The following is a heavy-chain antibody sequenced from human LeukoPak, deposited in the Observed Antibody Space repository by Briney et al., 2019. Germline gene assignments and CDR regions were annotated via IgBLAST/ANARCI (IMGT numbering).Heavy chain of an antibody. CDR2: IYYSGST. D-gene: IGHD5-24*01. CDR1: GGSISSSSYY. V-gene: IGHV4-30-4*08. CDR3: ARGPLEMATTNYYFDY. J-gene: IGHJ4*02. Sequence: PSETLSLTCTVSGGSISSSSYYWSWIRQPPGKGLEWIGYIYYSGSTYYNPSLKSRVTISVDTSKNQFSLKLSSVTAADTAVYYCARGPLEMATTNYYFDYWGQGTLVTVSS.